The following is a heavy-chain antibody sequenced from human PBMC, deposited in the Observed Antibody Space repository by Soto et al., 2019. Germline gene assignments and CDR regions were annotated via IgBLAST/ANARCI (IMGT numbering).Heavy chain of an antibody. D-gene: IGHD4-17*01. CDR2: INHSGST. Sequence: QVQLQQWGAGLLKPSETLSLTCAVYGGSFSGYYWSWIRQPPGKGLEWIGEINHSGSTNYNPYLKSRVTISVDTSKNQFSLKLSSVTAADTAVYYCARGVHGDYDYWGQGTLVTVSS. J-gene: IGHJ4*02. CDR3: ARGVHGDYDY. V-gene: IGHV4-34*01. CDR1: GGSFSGYY.